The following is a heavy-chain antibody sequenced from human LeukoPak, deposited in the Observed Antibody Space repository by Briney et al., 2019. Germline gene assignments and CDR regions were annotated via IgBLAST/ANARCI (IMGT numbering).Heavy chain of an antibody. D-gene: IGHD3-22*01. J-gene: IGHJ5*02. CDR1: GFTFSSYS. Sequence: GGSLRLSCAASGFTFSSYSMNWVRQAPGKGLEWVSYISSSSSTIYYADSVKGRFTISRDNAKNSLYLQMNSLRAEDTAVYYCARDRYYYDSSGYYYVTSKFDPWGQGTLVTVSS. CDR3: ARDRYYYDSSGYYYVTSKFDP. V-gene: IGHV3-48*01. CDR2: ISSSSSTI.